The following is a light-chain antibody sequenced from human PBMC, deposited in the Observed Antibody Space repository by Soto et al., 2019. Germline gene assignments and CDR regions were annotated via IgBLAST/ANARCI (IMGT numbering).Light chain of an antibody. V-gene: IGLV2-14*01. CDR3: SSYTVSATRV. CDR2: EVS. Sequence: QSVLTQPASVSGSPGQSITISCTGTSSDIGSYDYVSWYQQHPGKAPKLMIYEVSNRPSGVSSRFSGSKSGNRASLTISGLQAEDEADYYCSSYTVSATRVFGGGTKLTVL. CDR1: SSDIGSYDY. J-gene: IGLJ3*02.